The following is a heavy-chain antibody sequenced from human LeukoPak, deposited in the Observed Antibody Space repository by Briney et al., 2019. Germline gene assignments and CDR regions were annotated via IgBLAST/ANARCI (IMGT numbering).Heavy chain of an antibody. D-gene: IGHD6-19*01. CDR1: GFTFSSYS. V-gene: IGHV3-21*01. CDR2: ISSSSSYI. Sequence: GGSLRLSWAASGFTFSSYSMNWVRQAPGKGLEWVSSISSSSSYIYYADSVKGRFTISRDNAKNSLYLQMNSLRAEDTAVYYCAREGPLYSSGWYGSFDYWGQGTLVTVSS. J-gene: IGHJ4*02. CDR3: AREGPLYSSGWYGSFDY.